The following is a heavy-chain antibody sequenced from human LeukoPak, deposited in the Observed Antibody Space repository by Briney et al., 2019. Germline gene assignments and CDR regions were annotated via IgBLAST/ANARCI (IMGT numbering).Heavy chain of an antibody. Sequence: ASVKVSCKTSGYTFTSYSMNWVRQAPGQGLEWMGWINTNSGIPTYAQAFTGRFVLSLDTSVRTAYLQINSLKVEDTAVYYCARGARRQWPDPFDYWGQGSLVTGSS. V-gene: IGHV7-4-1*02. CDR1: GYTFTSYS. J-gene: IGHJ4*02. CDR3: ARGARRQWPDPFDY. D-gene: IGHD6-19*01. CDR2: INTNSGIP.